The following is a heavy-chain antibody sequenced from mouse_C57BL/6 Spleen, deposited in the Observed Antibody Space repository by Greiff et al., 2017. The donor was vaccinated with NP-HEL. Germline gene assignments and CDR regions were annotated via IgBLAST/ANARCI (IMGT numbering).Heavy chain of an antibody. V-gene: IGHV1-42*01. CDR2: INPSTGGT. Sequence: EVQRVESGPELVKPGASVKISCKASGYSFTGYYMNWVKQSPEKSLEWIGEINPSTGGTTYNQKFKAKATLTVDKSSSTAYMQLKSLTSEDSAVYYCARVGTLDYWGQGTTLTVSS. CDR1: GYSFTGYY. D-gene: IGHD2-14*01. J-gene: IGHJ2*01. CDR3: ARVGTLDY.